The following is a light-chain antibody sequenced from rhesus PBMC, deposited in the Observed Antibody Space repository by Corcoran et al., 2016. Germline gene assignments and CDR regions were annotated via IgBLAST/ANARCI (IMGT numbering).Light chain of an antibody. J-gene: IGKJ2*01. Sequence: DIQMTQSPSSLSASVGDTVTITCRASQSISSWLAWYQQKPGKAPKLLIYKASSLQSGVPSRFSGSGSGTDCTLTISSLQSEDFATYYCQQYRSSPYSFGQGAKVEIK. V-gene: IGKV1-22*01. CDR1: QSISSW. CDR2: KAS. CDR3: QQYRSSPYS.